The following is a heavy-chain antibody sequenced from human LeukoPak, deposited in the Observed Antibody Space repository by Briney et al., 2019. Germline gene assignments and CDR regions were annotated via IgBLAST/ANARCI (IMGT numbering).Heavy chain of an antibody. Sequence: PSETLSLTCTVSGGSISSGSFYWNWIRQPAGKGLEWIGRIYTSGSTNYNPSLKSRGTISADTSKNQFSLKLSSVTAADTAVYYCARASRYCTGSSCYHWLDPWGQGTLVTVSS. CDR1: GGSISSGSFY. CDR3: ARASRYCTGSSCYHWLDP. D-gene: IGHD2-15*01. V-gene: IGHV4-61*02. CDR2: IYTSGST. J-gene: IGHJ5*02.